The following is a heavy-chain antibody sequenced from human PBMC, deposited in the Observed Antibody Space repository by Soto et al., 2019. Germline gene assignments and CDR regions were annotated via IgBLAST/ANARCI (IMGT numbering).Heavy chain of an antibody. D-gene: IGHD1-1*01. V-gene: IGHV4-4*07. CDR1: GADINTYS. J-gene: IGHJ6*02. CDR3: ARDREAGYNCYSGIEG. Sequence: SETLSLTCSVSGADINTYSWTWIRPPAGKGLEWIGRIYTSASINNDPSLKGRVTLSVDTSTNQVSLRLASVTAADTAIYYCARDREAGYNCYSGIEGWGQGTTVTVSS. CDR2: IYTSASI.